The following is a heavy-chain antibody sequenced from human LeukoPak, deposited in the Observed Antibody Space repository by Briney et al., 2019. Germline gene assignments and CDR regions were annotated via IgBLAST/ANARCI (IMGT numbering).Heavy chain of an antibody. Sequence: GASVKVSCKASGYTFTGYYMHWVRQAPGQGLEWMGWINPNSGGTNYAQKFQGRVTMTRDTSISTAYMELSRLRSDDTAVYYCARDRAIVGATTHWFDPWGQGTLVTLSS. CDR3: ARDRAIVGATTHWFDP. V-gene: IGHV1-2*02. D-gene: IGHD1-26*01. CDR1: GYTFTGYY. J-gene: IGHJ5*02. CDR2: INPNSGGT.